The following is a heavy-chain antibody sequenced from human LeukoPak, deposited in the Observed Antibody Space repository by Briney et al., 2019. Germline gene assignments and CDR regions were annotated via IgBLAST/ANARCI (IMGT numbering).Heavy chain of an antibody. D-gene: IGHD2-2*01. CDR3: ARDLSYCTITSCSYYYYGMDV. CDR2: ISSSGGTI. Sequence: GGSLRLSCPASGFTFSSYEMNWVRQAPGKGLEWVSYISSSGGTIYYADSVKGRFTISRDNAKNSLYLQMNSLRAEDTAVYYCARDLSYCTITSCSYYYYGMDVWGQGTTVTVSS. CDR1: GFTFSSYE. J-gene: IGHJ6*02. V-gene: IGHV3-48*03.